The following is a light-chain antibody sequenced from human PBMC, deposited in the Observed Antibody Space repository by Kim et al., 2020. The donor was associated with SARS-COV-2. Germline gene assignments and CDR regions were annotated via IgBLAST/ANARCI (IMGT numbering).Light chain of an antibody. Sequence: QRVTTTCTARNSNSVAGYDVQWYQQLPGTAPKLRISGHSNRPSGVPDRFSGSKSGTSASLAITGLQAEDEADYYCQAYDSSLSGSLFGGGTKLTVL. CDR2: GHS. J-gene: IGLJ3*02. V-gene: IGLV1-40*01. CDR3: QAYDSSLSGSL. CDR1: NSNSVAGYD.